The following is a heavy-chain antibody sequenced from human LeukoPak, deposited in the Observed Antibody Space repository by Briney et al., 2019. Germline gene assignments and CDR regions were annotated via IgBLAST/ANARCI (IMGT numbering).Heavy chain of an antibody. V-gene: IGHV3-48*01. Sequence: GGSPRLSCAASGFTFSSYSMDWVRQAPGKGLEWVSYISSSSSTIYYADSVKGRFTISRDNAKNSLYLQMNSLRAEDTAVYYCAREYYDILTGHSGAFDIWGQGTMVTVSS. CDR3: AREYYDILTGHSGAFDI. D-gene: IGHD3-9*01. J-gene: IGHJ3*02. CDR2: ISSSSSTI. CDR1: GFTFSSYS.